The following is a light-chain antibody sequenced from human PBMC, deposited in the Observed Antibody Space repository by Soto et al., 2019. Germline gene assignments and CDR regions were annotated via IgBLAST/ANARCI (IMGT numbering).Light chain of an antibody. CDR2: DVS. CDR3: SSDTSSSTLDV. V-gene: IGLV2-14*01. J-gene: IGLJ1*01. Sequence: QSALTQPASVSGSPGQSITISCTGTSSDVGGYNYVSWYQQHPGKAPKLMIYDVSNRPSGVSNRFSGSKSGNTASLTISGLQSEDEADYYCSSDTSSSTLDVVGTGTKVTVL. CDR1: SSDVGGYNY.